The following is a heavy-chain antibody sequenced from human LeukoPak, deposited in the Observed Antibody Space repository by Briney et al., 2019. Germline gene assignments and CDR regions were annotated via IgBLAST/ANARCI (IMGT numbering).Heavy chain of an antibody. Sequence: GGSLRLSCAASGFTFTNYWMTWVRQAPGEGLEWVANIKQEGSDKYYVDSVKGRFTISRDNAKNSLFLRMNSLKVEDTAVYYCARVEWMGRMDYWGQGTLVTVSS. CDR1: GFTFTNYW. J-gene: IGHJ4*02. CDR2: IKQEGSDK. CDR3: ARVEWMGRMDY. V-gene: IGHV3-7*01. D-gene: IGHD3-3*01.